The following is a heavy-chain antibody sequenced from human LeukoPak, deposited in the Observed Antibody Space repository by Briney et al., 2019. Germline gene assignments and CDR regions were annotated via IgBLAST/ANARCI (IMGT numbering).Heavy chain of an antibody. CDR2: IDPSDSYA. CDR3: ARHARYCGTTSCYFKY. V-gene: IGHV5-10-1*01. J-gene: IGHJ4*02. D-gene: IGHD2-2*01. Sequence: GESLKISCKGSGYNLNNYWIGWVRQMPGKGLEWIWRIDPSDSYANYSPSFQGHVTISADKSISTAYLQWNSLEASDTAMYYCARHARYCGTTSCYFKYWGQGTLVTVSS. CDR1: GYNLNNYW.